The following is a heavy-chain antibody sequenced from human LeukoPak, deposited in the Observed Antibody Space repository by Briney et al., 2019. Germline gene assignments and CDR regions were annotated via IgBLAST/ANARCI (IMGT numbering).Heavy chain of an antibody. Sequence: PSETLSLTCVVSGGSVSGYYWGWIRQPPGRGLEWIGYVYYSGSTNYNPSFKSRITISVDTSRNQFSLQLSSVTAADTAVYYCARIHRYCSGGACYVLDNWGQGTLVTVSS. CDR2: VYYSGST. V-gene: IGHV4-59*02. D-gene: IGHD2-15*01. J-gene: IGHJ4*02. CDR3: ARIHRYCSGGACYVLDN. CDR1: GGSVSGYY.